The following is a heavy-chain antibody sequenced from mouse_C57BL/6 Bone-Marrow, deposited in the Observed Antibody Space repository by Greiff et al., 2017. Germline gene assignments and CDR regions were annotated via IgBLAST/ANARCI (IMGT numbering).Heavy chain of an antibody. V-gene: IGHV1-55*01. D-gene: IGHD2-5*01. J-gene: IGHJ1*03. Sequence: VKLQQPGAELVKPGASVKMSCKASGYTFTSYWITWVKQRPGQGLEWIGEIYPGSGSTNYNEKFKSKGTLTVDTSSSTAYMQPSSLTSEDSAVYYCARPYYSNSWYFDVWGTGTTVTVSS. CDR1: GYTFTSYW. CDR3: ARPYYSNSWYFDV. CDR2: IYPGSGST.